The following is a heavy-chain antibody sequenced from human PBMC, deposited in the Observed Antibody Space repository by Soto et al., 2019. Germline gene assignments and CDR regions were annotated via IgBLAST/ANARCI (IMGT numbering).Heavy chain of an antibody. CDR2: INPDGGST. J-gene: IGHJ5*02. CDR1: GYSFTSYY. Sequence: QVQLVQSGAEVKKRGASVKVSCKASGYSFTSYYMHWVRQAPGQGLEWMGIINPDGGSTTNAQKFQGRVTMTWDTSTSTFFMELSSLRSKETAVYYSARDLIYYDGSGANWFDPWGQGTLVTLST. CDR3: ARDLIYYDGSGANWFDP. D-gene: IGHD3-22*01. V-gene: IGHV1-46*01.